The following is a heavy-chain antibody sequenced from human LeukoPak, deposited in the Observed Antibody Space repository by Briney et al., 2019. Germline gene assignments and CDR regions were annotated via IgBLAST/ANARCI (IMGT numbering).Heavy chain of an antibody. J-gene: IGHJ4*02. CDR2: IYSGGST. Sequence: GGSLRLSCAGSGFTFSTYWMSWARQAPGKGLEWVSVIYSGGSTYYADSVKGRFTISRDNSKNTLYLQMNSLRAEDTAVYYCASLSSYPYWGQGTLVTVSS. V-gene: IGHV3-66*01. D-gene: IGHD2-2*02. CDR3: ASLSSYPY. CDR1: GFTFSTYW.